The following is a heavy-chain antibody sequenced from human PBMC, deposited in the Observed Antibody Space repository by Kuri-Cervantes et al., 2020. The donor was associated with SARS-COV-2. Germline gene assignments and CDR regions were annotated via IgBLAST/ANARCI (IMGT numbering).Heavy chain of an antibody. CDR3: AKDPHGIVVVVAAIDQ. CDR2: VSYDGSSK. J-gene: IGHJ4*02. D-gene: IGHD2-15*01. V-gene: IGHV3-30*18. Sequence: GGSLRLSCAASGFTFSSYSMNWVRQAPGKGLEWVAVVSYDGSSKYYADSVKGRFTISRDNSKNTVYLQMNSLRAEDTAVYYCAKDPHGIVVVVAAIDQWGQGTLVTVSS. CDR1: GFTFSSYS.